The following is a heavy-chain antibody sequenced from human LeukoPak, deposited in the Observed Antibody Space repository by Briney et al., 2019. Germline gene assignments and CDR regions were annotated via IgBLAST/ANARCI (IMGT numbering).Heavy chain of an antibody. CDR3: AKDWAIISRAHDAFDI. CDR2: ISSSGSTI. Sequence: NAGRSLRLSCAASGLTFSDYYISWIRQAPGKGLEWVSYISSSGSTIYYADSVKGRFTISRDNSRNTLYLQMNSLRAEDTAVYYCAKDWAIISRAHDAFDIWGQGTMVTVSS. D-gene: IGHD2-21*01. V-gene: IGHV3-11*01. J-gene: IGHJ3*02. CDR1: GLTFSDYY.